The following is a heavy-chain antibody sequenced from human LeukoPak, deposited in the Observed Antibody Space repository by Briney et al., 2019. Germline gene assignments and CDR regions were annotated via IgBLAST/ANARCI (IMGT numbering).Heavy chain of an antibody. CDR2: INSDGSST. V-gene: IGHV3-74*01. Sequence: GGSLRLSCAASGFTFSSYWMHWVRQAPGKGLVWVSRINSDGSSTSYADSVKGRFTISKENAKNPLYLQMNSLRAEDTAVYYCARDRVKIFGVVPHNWFDPWGQGTLLTVSS. CDR1: GFTFSSYW. D-gene: IGHD3-3*01. CDR3: ARDRVKIFGVVPHNWFDP. J-gene: IGHJ5*02.